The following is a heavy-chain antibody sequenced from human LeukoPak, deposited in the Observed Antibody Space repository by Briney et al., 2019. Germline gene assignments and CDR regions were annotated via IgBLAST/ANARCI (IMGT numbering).Heavy chain of an antibody. Sequence: GALRLSCAASGFTFSSHAMSWVRQAPGKGLEWVSAISVSGDNTYYADSVKGRFTISRDNSKNTLYLQMNSLRAEDTAVYYCAKGLTAVPTHLDYWGQGTLVTVSS. D-gene: IGHD2-21*02. CDR3: AKGLTAVPTHLDY. V-gene: IGHV3-23*01. CDR1: GFTFSSHA. CDR2: ISVSGDNT. J-gene: IGHJ4*02.